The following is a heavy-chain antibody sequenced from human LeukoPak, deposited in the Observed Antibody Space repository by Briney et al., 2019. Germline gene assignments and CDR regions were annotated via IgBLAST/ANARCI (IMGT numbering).Heavy chain of an antibody. CDR3: ARDTLVGATNFDY. V-gene: IGHV4-34*01. J-gene: IGHJ4*02. D-gene: IGHD1-26*01. CDR2: INHRGSS. CDR1: GGSFSGYY. Sequence: SETLSLTCGVFGGSFSGYYWTWLRQPPGKGLEWIGQINHRGSSHYNPSLKSRVTISVDTSKNQFSLKLSSVTAADTAVYYCARDTLVGATNFDYWGQGTLVTVSS.